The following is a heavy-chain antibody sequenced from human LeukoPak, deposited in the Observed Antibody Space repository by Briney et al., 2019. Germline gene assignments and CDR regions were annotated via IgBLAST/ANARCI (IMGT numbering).Heavy chain of an antibody. J-gene: IGHJ4*02. V-gene: IGHV5-51*01. Sequence: GESLKISCKGSGYSFTSYWIGWVRQMPGKGLEWMGIIYPGDSDTRYSPSFQGQVTISADKSISTAYLQWSSLKASDTAMYYCARRSEGDTAMAHFDYWGQGTLVTVSS. CDR3: ARRSEGDTAMAHFDY. D-gene: IGHD5-18*01. CDR2: IYPGDSDT. CDR1: GYSFTSYW.